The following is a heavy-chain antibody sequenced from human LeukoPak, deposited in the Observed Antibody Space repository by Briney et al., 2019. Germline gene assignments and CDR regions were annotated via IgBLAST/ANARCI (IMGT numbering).Heavy chain of an antibody. CDR2: ISGSGGST. Sequence: GGSLRLPCAASGFTFSSYAMSWVRQAPGKGLEWVSAISGSGGSTYYADSVKGRFTISRDNSKTTLYLQMNSLRAEDTAVYYCAKGDYGDYVDYFDYWGQGTLVTVSS. CDR3: AKGDYGDYVDYFDY. D-gene: IGHD4-17*01. CDR1: GFTFSSYA. J-gene: IGHJ4*02. V-gene: IGHV3-23*01.